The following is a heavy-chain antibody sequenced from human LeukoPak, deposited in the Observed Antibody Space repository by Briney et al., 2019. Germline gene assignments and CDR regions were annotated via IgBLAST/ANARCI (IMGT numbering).Heavy chain of an antibody. CDR3: ARGNYGDYSFDP. J-gene: IGHJ5*02. D-gene: IGHD4-17*01. V-gene: IGHV4-31*03. CDR2: ISYSGST. CDR1: GGAISSGDYY. Sequence: SQTLSLTCTVSGGAISSGDYYWSWIRQHPGKGLEWIGYISYSGSTYYNPSLKSRVTISVDTSKNQFSLKLSSVTAADTAVYYCARGNYGDYSFDPWGQGTLVTVSS.